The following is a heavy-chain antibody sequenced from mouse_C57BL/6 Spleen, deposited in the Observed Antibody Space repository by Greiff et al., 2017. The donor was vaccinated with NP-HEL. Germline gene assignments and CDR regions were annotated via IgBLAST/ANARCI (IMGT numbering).Heavy chain of an antibody. CDR3: ARGGYSLWFAY. CDR1: GYSITSGYY. D-gene: IGHD2-12*01. CDR2: ISYDGSN. Sequence: VQLQQSGPGLVKPSQSLSLTCSVTGYSITSGYYWNWIRQFPGNKLEWMGYISYDGSNNYNPSLKNRISITRDTSKNQFFLKLNSVTTEDTATYYCARGGYSLWFAYWGQGTLVTVSA. V-gene: IGHV3-6*01. J-gene: IGHJ3*01.